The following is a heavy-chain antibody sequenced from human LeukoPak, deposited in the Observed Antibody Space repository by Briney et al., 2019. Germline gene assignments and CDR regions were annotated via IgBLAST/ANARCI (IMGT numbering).Heavy chain of an antibody. D-gene: IGHD2-2*01. V-gene: IGHV4-59*01. CDR1: GGSISSYY. CDR2: IYYTGST. CDR3: ARELCSTTTCYFDN. Sequence: SETLSLTCSVSGGSISSYYWSWIRQPTGKGLEWIGYIYYTGSTNYNPSLKSRVTISVDTSKKHFSLKLNSVTAADTAVYYCARELCSTTTCYFDNWGQGTLVTVSS. J-gene: IGHJ4*02.